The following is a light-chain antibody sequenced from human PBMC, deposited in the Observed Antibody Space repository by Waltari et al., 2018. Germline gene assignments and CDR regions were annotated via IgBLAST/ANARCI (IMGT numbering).Light chain of an antibody. CDR1: QSVITS. CDR3: QHRNSWPLT. V-gene: IGKV3-11*01. Sequence: EIVLTQSPATLSLSPGERTNLSCRASQSVITSLVWYQQKPGQAPRLLIYDASNRATGIPARFSGSGSGTDFTLTISSLEAEDFAVYYCQHRNSWPLTFGGGTKVEIK. J-gene: IGKJ4*01. CDR2: DAS.